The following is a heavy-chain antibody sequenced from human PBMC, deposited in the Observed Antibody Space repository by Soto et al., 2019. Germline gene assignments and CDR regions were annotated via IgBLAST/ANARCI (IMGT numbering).Heavy chain of an antibody. CDR3: TSDPLRKGDIVVVVAANY. Sequence: EVQLVESGGGLVKPGGSLRLSCAASGFTFSNAWMSWVRQAPGKGLEWVGRIKSKTDGGTTDYAAPVKGRFTISRDDSKNTLYLQMNSLKTEDSAVYYCTSDPLRKGDIVVVVAANYWGQGTLVTVSS. D-gene: IGHD2-15*01. V-gene: IGHV3-15*01. CDR1: GFTFSNAW. CDR2: IKSKTDGGTT. J-gene: IGHJ4*02.